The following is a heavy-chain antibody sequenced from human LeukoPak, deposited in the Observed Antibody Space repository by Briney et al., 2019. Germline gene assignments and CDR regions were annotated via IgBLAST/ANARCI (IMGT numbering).Heavy chain of an antibody. J-gene: IGHJ5*02. CDR3: ARDLKIAVAGPQVWFDP. D-gene: IGHD6-19*01. V-gene: IGHV1-46*01. CDR1: GYTFTSYY. CDR2: INPSGGST. Sequence: ASVKVSCKASGYTFTSYYIHWVRQAPGQGLEWMGIINPSGGSTSYAQKFQGRVTMTRDTSTSTVYMELSSLRSEDTAVYYCARDLKIAVAGPQVWFDPWGERTRVTVSS.